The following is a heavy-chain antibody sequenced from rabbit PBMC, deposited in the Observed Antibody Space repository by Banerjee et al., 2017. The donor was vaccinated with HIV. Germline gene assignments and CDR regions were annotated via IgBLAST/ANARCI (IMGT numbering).Heavy chain of an antibody. V-gene: IGHV1S40*01. Sequence: QSLEESGGGLVQPEGSLTLTCTASGFSFSSRYYMCWVRQAPGKGLEWIGCIGGSSGFTYFASWAKGRFTISKTSSTAMTLQMTSLTAADTATYFCARDGVGGVGYAYDLWGPGTLVTVS. CDR3: ARDGVGGVGYAYDL. D-gene: IGHD6-1*01. CDR1: GFSFSSRYY. J-gene: IGHJ4*01. CDR2: IGGSSGFT.